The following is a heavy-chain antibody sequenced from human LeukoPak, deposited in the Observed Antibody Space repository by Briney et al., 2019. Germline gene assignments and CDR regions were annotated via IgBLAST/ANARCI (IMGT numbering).Heavy chain of an antibody. CDR3: AREKDDHGDPGPLDA. Sequence: GGSLRLSCAASGFTFSIYEMNWVRQAPGKGLEWVSSSSGSTIYYADSVKGRFTISRDNAKNSLYLQMNGLRAEDTAIYYCAREKDDHGDPGPLDAWGQGDLVTVSS. J-gene: IGHJ5*02. D-gene: IGHD4-17*01. V-gene: IGHV3-48*03. CDR1: GFTFSIYE. CDR2: SSSGSTI.